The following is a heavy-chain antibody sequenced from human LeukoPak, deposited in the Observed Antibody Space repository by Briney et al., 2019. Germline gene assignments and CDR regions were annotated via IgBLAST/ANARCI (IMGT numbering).Heavy chain of an antibody. Sequence: ASVKVSCKASEYTFTVYYIHWVRQAPGQGLEWMGWINPNRGGTNYAQKFQGRVTTTRDTSINTAYMELSRLRSDDTAVYYCARDVREGAFDIWGQGTMVTVSS. CDR1: EYTFTVYY. J-gene: IGHJ3*02. D-gene: IGHD5-24*01. V-gene: IGHV1-2*02. CDR2: INPNRGGT. CDR3: ARDVREGAFDI.